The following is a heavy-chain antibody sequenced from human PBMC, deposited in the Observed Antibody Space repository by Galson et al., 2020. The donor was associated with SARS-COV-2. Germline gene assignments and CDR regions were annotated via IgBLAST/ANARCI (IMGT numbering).Heavy chain of an antibody. CDR1: GGSISSGGYY. D-gene: IGHD3-3*01. J-gene: IGHJ3*02. Sequence: ETSETLSLTCTVSGGSISSGGYYWSWIRQHPGKGLEWIGYIYYSGSTYYNPSLKSRVTISVDTSKNQFSLKLSSVTAADTAVHYCARAPRNTIFGVVSAFDIWGQGTMVTVSS. CDR2: IYYSGST. V-gene: IGHV4-31*03. CDR3: ARAPRNTIFGVVSAFDI.